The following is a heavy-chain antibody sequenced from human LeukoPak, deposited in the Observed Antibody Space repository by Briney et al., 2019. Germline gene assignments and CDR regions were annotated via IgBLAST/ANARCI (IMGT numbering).Heavy chain of an antibody. Sequence: SQTLSLTCAISGDSVFSNSAAWNWIRQSPSRGLEWLARTYYRSKWYNDYAVSVKSRININADTSKNQFSLQLKSVTPEDTAVYYCVRDRGANGWLDYWGQGTLVTVSS. D-gene: IGHD2-8*01. CDR2: TYYRSKWYN. CDR1: GDSVFSNSAA. V-gene: IGHV6-1*01. CDR3: VRDRGANGWLDY. J-gene: IGHJ4*02.